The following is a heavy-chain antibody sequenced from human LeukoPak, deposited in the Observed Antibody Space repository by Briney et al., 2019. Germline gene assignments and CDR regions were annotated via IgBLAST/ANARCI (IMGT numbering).Heavy chain of an antibody. V-gene: IGHV4-34*01. CDR3: ARESLRAGRCFDY. CDR1: GGSFSGYY. D-gene: IGHD1-26*01. CDR2: INHSGST. J-gene: IGHJ4*02. Sequence: SETLSLTCAVYGGSFSGYYWSWIRQPPGKGLEWIGEINHSGSTNYNPSLKSRVTMSVDTSKNQFSLKLSSVTAADTAVYYCARESLRAGRCFDYWGQGTLVTVSS.